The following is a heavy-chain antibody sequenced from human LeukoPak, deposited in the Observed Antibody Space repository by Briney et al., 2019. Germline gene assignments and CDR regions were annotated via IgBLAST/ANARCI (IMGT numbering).Heavy chain of an antibody. V-gene: IGHV1-69*04. Sequence: GASVKVSCKASGYTFTNYGISWVRQAPGQGLEWMGRIIPILGIANYAQKFQGRVTITADKSTSTAYMELSSLRSEDTAVYYCARGRGGYGSGSYYPNWFDPWGQGTLVTVSS. J-gene: IGHJ5*02. CDR2: IIPILGIA. CDR3: ARGRGGYGSGSYYPNWFDP. CDR1: GYTFTNYG. D-gene: IGHD3-10*01.